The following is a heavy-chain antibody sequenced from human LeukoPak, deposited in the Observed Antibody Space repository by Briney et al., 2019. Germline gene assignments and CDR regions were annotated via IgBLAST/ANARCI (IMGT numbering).Heavy chain of an antibody. J-gene: IGHJ4*02. CDR1: GFTFSSYK. CDR2: ISSSGDAI. Sequence: GGSLRLSCTASGFTFSSYKMHWLRQAPGRGLEWVSYISSSGDAIYYPDSVKGRFTISRDNAKNSLYLQMNSLRAEDMALYYCAEGITFGGVIVPMAFDYWGQGTLVTVSS. V-gene: IGHV3-48*03. CDR3: AEGITFGGVIVPMAFDY. D-gene: IGHD3-16*02.